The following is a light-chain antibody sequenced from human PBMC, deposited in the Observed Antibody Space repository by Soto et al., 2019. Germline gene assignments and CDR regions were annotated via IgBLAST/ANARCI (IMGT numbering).Light chain of an antibody. CDR3: VLYMGSGIPVV. J-gene: IGLJ2*01. CDR1: SGSVSTSYY. V-gene: IGLV8-61*01. Sequence: QAVVPQEPSFSVSPGGTVTLTCGLSSGSVSTSYYPSWYQQTPGQAPRTLIYSTNTRSSGVPDRFSGSILGNKAALTITGAQADDESDYYCVLYMGSGIPVVFGGGTKLTVL. CDR2: STN.